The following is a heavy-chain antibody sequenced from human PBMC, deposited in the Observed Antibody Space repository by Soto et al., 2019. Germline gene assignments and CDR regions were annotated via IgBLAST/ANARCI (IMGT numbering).Heavy chain of an antibody. Sequence: TLSLTCTLSGVSITSGAYYWTWVRQHPGKGLEWIGYIYYNGNTYFSPSLKSRLTISIDTSKNQFSLKLSSVTAADTAMYYCARARLRAVYAFDFWGQGTMVTVPS. J-gene: IGHJ3*01. CDR1: GVSITSGAYY. CDR2: IYYNGNT. D-gene: IGHD4-17*01. V-gene: IGHV4-31*03. CDR3: ARARLRAVYAFDF.